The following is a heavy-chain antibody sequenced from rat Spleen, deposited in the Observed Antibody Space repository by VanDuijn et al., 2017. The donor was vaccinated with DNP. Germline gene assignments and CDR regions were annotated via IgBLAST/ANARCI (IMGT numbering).Heavy chain of an antibody. CDR3: ARRSDYHDY. CDR1: GFTFSDYY. Sequence: EVQLVESGGGLVQPGRSLKLSCAASGFTFSDYYMAWVRQAPTKGLEWVSSISPSGGSTYYRDSVKGRFTVSRDNAKSTLYLQMDSLRSEDTATYYCARRSDYHDYWGQGVMVTVSS. J-gene: IGHJ2*01. V-gene: IGHV5-25*01. CDR2: ISPSGGST.